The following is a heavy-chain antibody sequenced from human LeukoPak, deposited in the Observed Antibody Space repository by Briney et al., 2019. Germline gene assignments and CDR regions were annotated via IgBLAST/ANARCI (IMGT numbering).Heavy chain of an antibody. CDR3: ATPYTMVRGVSYYGMDV. D-gene: IGHD3-10*01. CDR1: GYTLTELS. CDR2: XXXEDGET. Sequence: GASVKVSCKVSGYTLTELSMHWVRQAPGKGLEWXXXXXXEDGETIYAQKFQGRVTMTEDTSTDTAYMELSSLRSEDTAVYYCATPYTMVRGVSYYGMDVWGKGTTVTVSS. V-gene: IGHV1-24*01. J-gene: IGHJ6*04.